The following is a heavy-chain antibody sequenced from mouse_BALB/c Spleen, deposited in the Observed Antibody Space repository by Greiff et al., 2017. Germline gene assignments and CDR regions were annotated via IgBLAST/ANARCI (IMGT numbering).Heavy chain of an antibody. CDR2: ISSGSSTI. CDR3: ARCGYDYYFDY. D-gene: IGHD2-2*01. Sequence: EVHLVESGGGLVQPGGSRKLSCAASGFTFSSFGMHWVRQAPEKGLEWVAYISSGSSTIYYADTVKGRFTISRDNPKNTLFLQMTSLRSEDTAMYYCARCGYDYYFDYWGQGTTLTVSS. CDR1: GFTFSSFG. J-gene: IGHJ2*01. V-gene: IGHV5-17*02.